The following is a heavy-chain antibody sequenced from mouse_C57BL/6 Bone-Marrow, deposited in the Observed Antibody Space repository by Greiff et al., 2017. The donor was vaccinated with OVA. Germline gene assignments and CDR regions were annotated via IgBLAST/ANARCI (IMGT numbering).Heavy chain of an antibody. J-gene: IGHJ3*01. D-gene: IGHD1-1*01. CDR2: IDPENGDT. CDR1: GFNIKDYY. V-gene: IGHV14-4*01. Sequence: EVQLQQSGAELVRPGASVKLSCTASGFNIKDYYMNWVKQRPEQGLEWIGWIDPENGDTEYASKFQGKATITADTSSNTAYLQLSSLTSEDTAVYYYTTWGYYASSSSFAYWGQGTLVTVSA. CDR3: TTWGYYASSSSFAY.